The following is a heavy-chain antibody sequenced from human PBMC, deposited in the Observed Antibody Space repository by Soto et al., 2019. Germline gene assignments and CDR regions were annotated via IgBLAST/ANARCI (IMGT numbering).Heavy chain of an antibody. Sequence: PSETLSLTCTVSGGSISSYYWNWIRQPPGKGLEWIGYIYYSGSTSYNPSLKSRVTISVDRSKNQFSLKLSSVTAADTAVYYCARAHGSGWGAFDIWGKGTRVT. CDR3: ARAHGSGWGAFDI. D-gene: IGHD3-10*01. J-gene: IGHJ3*02. CDR1: GGSISSYY. V-gene: IGHV4-59*12. CDR2: IYYSGST.